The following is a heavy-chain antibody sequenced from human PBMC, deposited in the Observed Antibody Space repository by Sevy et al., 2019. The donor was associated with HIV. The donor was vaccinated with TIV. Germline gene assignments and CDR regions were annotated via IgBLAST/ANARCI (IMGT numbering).Heavy chain of an antibody. CDR3: ARESREFRFDP. Sequence: GGSPRLSCAASGFNFSNYAMHWVRQAPGKGLEWVALIWYDGSNKNYADSNSMKGRFTISRDNSKNTLYLQMNSLRAEDTAVYYCARESREFRFDPWGQGTLVTVSS. J-gene: IGHJ5*02. CDR2: IWYDGSNK. CDR1: GFNFSNYA. V-gene: IGHV3-33*01.